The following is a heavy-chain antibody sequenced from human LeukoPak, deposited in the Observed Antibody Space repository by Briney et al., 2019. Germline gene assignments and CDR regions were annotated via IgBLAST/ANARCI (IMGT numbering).Heavy chain of an antibody. CDR3: ARLHDSSGYYYGYFDY. V-gene: IGHV1-69*13. J-gene: IGHJ4*02. D-gene: IGHD3-22*01. CDR2: IIPTFGTA. CDR1: GGTFSSYA. Sequence: ASVKVSCKASGGTFSSYAISWVRQAPGQGLEWMGGIIPTFGTANYAQKFQGRVTITADESTSTAYMELSSLRSEDTAVYYCARLHDSSGYYYGYFDYWGQGTLVTVSS.